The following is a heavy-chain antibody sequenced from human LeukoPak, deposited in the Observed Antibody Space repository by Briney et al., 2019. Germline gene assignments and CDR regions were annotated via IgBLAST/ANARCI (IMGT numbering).Heavy chain of an antibody. CDR3: AREEEWLVSYFDY. V-gene: IGHV3-7*01. D-gene: IGHD6-19*01. CDR2: IKQDGSEK. J-gene: IGHJ4*02. CDR1: GFTFSSYW. Sequence: PGGSLRLSCAASGFTFSSYWMSWVRQAPGKGLEWVANIKQDGSEKYYVDSVKGRFTISRDNAKNSPYLQMNSLRAEDTAVYYCAREEEWLVSYFDYWGQGTLVTVSS.